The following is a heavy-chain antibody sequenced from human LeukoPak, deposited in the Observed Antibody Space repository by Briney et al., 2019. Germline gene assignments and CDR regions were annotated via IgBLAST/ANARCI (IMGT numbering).Heavy chain of an antibody. D-gene: IGHD2-2*01. Sequence: ASVKVSCKASGYTFTSYGISWVRQAPGQGLEWMGWISAYNGNTNYAQKLQGRVTMTTDTSTSTAYMELRSLRSDDTAVYYCARYCSSTSCYPNYYYYGMDVWGQGTTVTVSS. CDR2: ISAYNGNT. CDR1: GYTFTSYG. CDR3: ARYCSSTSCYPNYYYYGMDV. V-gene: IGHV1-18*01. J-gene: IGHJ6*02.